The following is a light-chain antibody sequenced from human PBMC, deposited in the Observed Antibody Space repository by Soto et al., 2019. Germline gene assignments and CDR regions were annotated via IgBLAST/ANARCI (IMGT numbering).Light chain of an antibody. Sequence: DVQMTQTPSSLSASVGDRVILTCRASQGIGNWLAWYQQKPGKAPKLLIYKAFSLESGVPTRFSGSGSGTDFTLTISSLQPEDFATYYCQQYNSYVFGPGTKVDIK. V-gene: IGKV1-5*03. CDR2: KAF. CDR3: QQYNSYV. CDR1: QGIGNW. J-gene: IGKJ3*01.